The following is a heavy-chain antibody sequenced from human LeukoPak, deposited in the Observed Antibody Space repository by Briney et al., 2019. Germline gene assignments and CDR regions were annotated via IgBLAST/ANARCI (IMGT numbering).Heavy chain of an antibody. CDR2: IYYSGST. Sequence: SETLSLTCTVSGGSISSSDYYWAWIRQPPGEGLECIGDIYYSGSTDYNPSLKSRVTISVDTSKNQLSLKLSSVTAADTAVYYCARHLRWRTSFSPFDYWGQGTLVTVSS. CDR1: GGSISSSDYY. D-gene: IGHD3/OR15-3a*01. V-gene: IGHV4-39*01. J-gene: IGHJ4*02. CDR3: ARHLRWRTSFSPFDY.